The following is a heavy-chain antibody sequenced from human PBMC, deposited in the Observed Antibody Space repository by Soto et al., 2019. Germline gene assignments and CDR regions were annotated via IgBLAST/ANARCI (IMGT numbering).Heavy chain of an antibody. CDR1: GGSISSYY. Sequence: PSETLSLTCTVSGGSISSYYWGWIRQPPGKGLEWIGTVHYSGSTYYNPSLKGRLTVSVDTSKNQFSLKLTSVTAADTAVFYCARHFYYMDVWGKGTTVTVSS. CDR3: ARHFYYMDV. J-gene: IGHJ6*03. V-gene: IGHV4-39*01. CDR2: VHYSGST.